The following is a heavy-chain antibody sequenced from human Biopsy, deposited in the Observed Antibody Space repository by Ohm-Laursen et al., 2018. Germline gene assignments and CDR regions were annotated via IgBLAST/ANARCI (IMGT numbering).Heavy chain of an antibody. D-gene: IGHD4-23*01. V-gene: IGHV4-59*11. J-gene: IGHJ1*01. CDR1: GGSLTGHY. Sequence: TLSLTCTVSGGSLTGHYWSWIRQSPGKGLEWIGHISYTGYTSYKSSLKSRVTISLDTSRKHFSLRLTSLAAADTAVYYCARGSNEYGGLYFPHWGQGTLVTVSS. CDR3: ARGSNEYGGLYFPH. CDR2: ISYTGYT.